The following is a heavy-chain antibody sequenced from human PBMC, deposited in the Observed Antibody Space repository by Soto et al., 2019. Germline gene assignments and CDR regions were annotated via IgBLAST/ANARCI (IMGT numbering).Heavy chain of an antibody. CDR1: GYSFTSYA. Sequence: ASVKVSCKASGYSFTSYAIHWVRQAPGQRLEWMGRISAGNGNTKYSQKFQGRVTMTSDTSANTAYMELSSLRSEDTAVYYCARTYYFDSWGQGTLVTVSS. CDR3: ARTYYFDS. CDR2: ISAGNGNT. V-gene: IGHV1-3*01. J-gene: IGHJ4*02.